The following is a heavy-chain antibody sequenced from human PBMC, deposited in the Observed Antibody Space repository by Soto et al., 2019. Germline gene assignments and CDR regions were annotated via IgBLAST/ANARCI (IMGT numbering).Heavy chain of an antibody. Sequence: SETLSLTCAVYGGSFSGYYWSWIRQPPGKGLEWIGEINHSGSTNYNPSLKSRVTISVDTSKNQFSLKLSSVTAEDTAVCYCGGYDSPYWGQGTLVTVSS. D-gene: IGHD5-12*01. CDR2: INHSGST. CDR1: GGSFSGYY. V-gene: IGHV4-34*01. J-gene: IGHJ4*02. CDR3: GGYDSPY.